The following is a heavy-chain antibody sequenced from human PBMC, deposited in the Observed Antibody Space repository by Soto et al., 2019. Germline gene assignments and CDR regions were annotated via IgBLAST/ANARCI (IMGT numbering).Heavy chain of an antibody. D-gene: IGHD5-18*01. Sequence: EVQLLESGGGLVQRGGSLRLSCAASGFSFSNYAMTWVRQAPGKGLEWVSAISGSGTSTFYTDSVKGRFTISRDNSKNTLYLQMNSLRADDTAVYYCAKDMDIAVARAPRNNCFDPWGQGTLVTVSS. CDR1: GFSFSNYA. CDR3: AKDMDIAVARAPRNNCFDP. V-gene: IGHV3-23*01. CDR2: ISGSGTST. J-gene: IGHJ5*02.